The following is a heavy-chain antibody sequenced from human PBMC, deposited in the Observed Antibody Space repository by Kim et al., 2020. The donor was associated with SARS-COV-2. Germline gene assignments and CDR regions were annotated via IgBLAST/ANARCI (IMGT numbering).Heavy chain of an antibody. V-gene: IGHV4-4*09. Sequence: TPPLKSRVTISVDTSKNQFSLKLSAVTAADTAVYYCARNGVWGNWFDPWGQGTLVTVSS. CDR3: ARNGVWGNWFDP. J-gene: IGHJ5*02. D-gene: IGHD2-8*01.